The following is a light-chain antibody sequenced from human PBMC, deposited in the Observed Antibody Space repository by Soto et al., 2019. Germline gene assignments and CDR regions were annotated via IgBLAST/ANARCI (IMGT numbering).Light chain of an antibody. Sequence: QSVLTQPPSASGTPGLRVTLSCSGSNSNIGSNTVNWYHQLPGTAPKLLIYSNNQRPSGVPDRFSGSKSGTSASLVISGLQSDDEADYYCAAWDDSLSGVVFGGGTKVTVL. CDR2: SNN. CDR3: AAWDDSLSGVV. CDR1: NSNIGSNT. J-gene: IGLJ2*01. V-gene: IGLV1-44*01.